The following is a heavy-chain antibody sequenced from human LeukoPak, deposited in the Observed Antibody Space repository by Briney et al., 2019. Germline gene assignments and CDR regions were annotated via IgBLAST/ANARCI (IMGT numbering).Heavy chain of an antibody. CDR3: ARLMVRGVIGYYYFDY. D-gene: IGHD3-10*01. J-gene: IGHJ4*02. CDR2: IYYSGST. Sequence: SETLSLTCTVSGGSISSSSYYWGWIRQPPGKGLEWIGSIYYSGSTNYNPSLKSRVTISVDTSKNQFSLKLSSVTAADTAVYYCARLMVRGVIGYYYFDYWGQGTLVTVSS. CDR1: GGSISSSSYY. V-gene: IGHV4-39*07.